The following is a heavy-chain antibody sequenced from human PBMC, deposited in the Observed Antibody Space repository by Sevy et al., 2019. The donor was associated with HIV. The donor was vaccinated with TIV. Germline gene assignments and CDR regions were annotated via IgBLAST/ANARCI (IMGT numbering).Heavy chain of an antibody. V-gene: IGHV3-48*03. CDR2: ISSRGSTI. CDR1: GFTFSSYE. D-gene: IGHD2-2*03. Sequence: GGSLRLSCAASGFTFSSYEMHLVRQAPGKGLEWVSYISSRGSTIYYADSVKGRFTISRDNAKNSLYLQMNSLRAEDTAVYYCARSGYCSSTSCPFGRGHFDIWGQGTKVTVSS. J-gene: IGHJ3*02. CDR3: ARSGYCSSTSCPFGRGHFDI.